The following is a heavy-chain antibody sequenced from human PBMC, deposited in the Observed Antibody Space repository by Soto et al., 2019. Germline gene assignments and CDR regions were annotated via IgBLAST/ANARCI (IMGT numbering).Heavy chain of an antibody. V-gene: IGHV4-34*01. CDR2: INHSGST. D-gene: IGHD4-4*01. Sequence: PSETLSLTCAVYGGSFSGYYWGWIRQPPGKGLEWIGEINHSGSTNYNPSLKSRVTISVDTSKNQFSLKLSSVTAADTAVYYCSSLTTVTPYYFDYWGQGTLVTVSS. CDR3: SSLTTVTPYYFDY. CDR1: GGSFSGYY. J-gene: IGHJ4*02.